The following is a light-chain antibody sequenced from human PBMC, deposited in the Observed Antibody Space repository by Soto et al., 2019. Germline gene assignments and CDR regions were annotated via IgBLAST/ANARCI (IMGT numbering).Light chain of an antibody. V-gene: IGLV3-21*02. CDR1: NIGSKS. J-gene: IGLJ1*01. CDR2: DDS. CDR3: HVWDSSSEHV. Sequence: YGLSRPPAGSVAPGQTARSTCGGNNIGSKSVHWYQQKPGQAPVLVVDDDSDRPSGIPERFSGSNSGNTATLTISRVEAGDEADYFCHVWDSSSEHVFGTATKVTVL.